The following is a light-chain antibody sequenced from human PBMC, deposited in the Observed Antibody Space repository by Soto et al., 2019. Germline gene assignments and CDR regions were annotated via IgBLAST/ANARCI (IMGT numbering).Light chain of an antibody. CDR2: KTS. Sequence: IQMTQYQFSLSASVGDRVTITCRASQSISSYLNWYQQKPGKAPKLLIYKTSILENGVPSRFSGSGSGTEFTLSISSLQPDDFATYYCHQYNSYWTFGQGTKVDIK. CDR3: HQYNSYWT. V-gene: IGKV1-5*03. CDR1: QSISSY. J-gene: IGKJ1*01.